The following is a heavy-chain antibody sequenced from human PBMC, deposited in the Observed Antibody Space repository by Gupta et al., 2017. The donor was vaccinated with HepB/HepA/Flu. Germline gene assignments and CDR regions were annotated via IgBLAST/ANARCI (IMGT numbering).Heavy chain of an antibody. V-gene: IGHV4-39*01. CDR1: GGSISSSSYY. D-gene: IGHD4-17*01. Sequence: QLQLQESGPGLVKPSETLSLTCTVSGGSISSSSYYWGWIRPPPGKGLEWIGRIYYSGSTYYNPSLKSRVTISVDTSKNHFSLKLSSVTAADTAVYYCATCLYDYGDYVSWFDPWGQGTLVTVSS. CDR2: IYYSGST. CDR3: ATCLYDYGDYVSWFDP. J-gene: IGHJ5*02.